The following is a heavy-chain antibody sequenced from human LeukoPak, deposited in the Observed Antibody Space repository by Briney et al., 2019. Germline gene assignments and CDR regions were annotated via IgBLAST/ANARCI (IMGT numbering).Heavy chain of an antibody. D-gene: IGHD2-2*01. Sequence: PGGSLRLSCAASEFTFSNYWMSWFRQAPGKGLEWLANIKRDGSEKYYVDSVKGRFTISRDNDKNTLYLQMNSLRVEDTAVYYCAREHATSSSSDYWGQGTLATVSS. CDR3: AREHATSSSSDY. J-gene: IGHJ4*02. CDR1: EFTFSNYW. V-gene: IGHV3-7*01. CDR2: IKRDGSEK.